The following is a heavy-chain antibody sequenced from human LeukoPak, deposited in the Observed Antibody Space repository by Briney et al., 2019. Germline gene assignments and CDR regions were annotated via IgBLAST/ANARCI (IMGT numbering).Heavy chain of an antibody. D-gene: IGHD7-27*01. CDR2: ISSSGSMI. CDR1: GFTFSSYV. Sequence: GGSLRLSCAASGFTFSSYVMSWVRQVPGKGLEWVSHISSSGSMIWYGESVKGRFTISRDSAKNSLHLQMNSLRAEDTAVYYCARDPESNWGWDLDYWGQGTLVTVSS. V-gene: IGHV3-48*01. J-gene: IGHJ4*02. CDR3: ARDPESNWGWDLDY.